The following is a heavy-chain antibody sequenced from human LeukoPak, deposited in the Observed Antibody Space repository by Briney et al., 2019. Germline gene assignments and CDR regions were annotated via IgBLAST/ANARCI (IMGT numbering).Heavy chain of an antibody. V-gene: IGHV6-1*01. CDR3: ARAAASVAVGGDYFDY. Sequence: SQTLSLTCALSGDSVSSNSAAWNWIRQSPARGLEWLGRTYYRSKWYNDYAVSVKSRITINPDTSKNQFSLQLNSVTPEDTAVYYCARAAASVAVGGDYFDYGGQGTRVPVSP. CDR2: TYYRSKWYN. CDR1: GDSVSSNSAA. D-gene: IGHD6-19*01. J-gene: IGHJ4*02.